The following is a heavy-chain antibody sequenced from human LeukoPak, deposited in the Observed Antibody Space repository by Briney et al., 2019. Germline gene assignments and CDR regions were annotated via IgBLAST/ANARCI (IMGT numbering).Heavy chain of an antibody. CDR2: IYRSGST. CDR1: NYSISNSLY. Sequence: SEPLSLTCSGSNYSISNSLYWGWLRQPPGEGLEWIGSIYRSGSTFYNPSLKSRVAISLDTSKNQFSLKLSSVTAADTAVYFCARGTYGYYMDVWGKGTTVTVSS. D-gene: IGHD4-17*01. V-gene: IGHV4-38-2*02. CDR3: ARGTYGYYMDV. J-gene: IGHJ6*03.